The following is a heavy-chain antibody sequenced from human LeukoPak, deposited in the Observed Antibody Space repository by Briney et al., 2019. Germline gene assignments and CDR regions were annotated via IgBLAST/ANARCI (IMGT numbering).Heavy chain of an antibody. CDR2: IYTSGST. J-gene: IGHJ4*02. CDR1: GGSISSHY. D-gene: IGHD3-22*01. Sequence: SETLSLTCTVSGGSISSHYWSWIRQPAGKGLEWIGRIYTSGSTNYNPSLKSRVTMSVDTSKNQFSLKLSSVTAADTAVYYCARGGHFYYSCGFSFDFWGQGTLVNV. V-gene: IGHV4-4*07. CDR3: ARGGHFYYSCGFSFDF.